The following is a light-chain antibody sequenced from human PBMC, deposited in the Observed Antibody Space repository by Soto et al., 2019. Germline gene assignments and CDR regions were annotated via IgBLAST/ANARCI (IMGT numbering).Light chain of an antibody. V-gene: IGKV3-20*01. J-gene: IGKJ1*01. Sequence: EIVLTQSPGTLSLSPGERATLSCRASQSVSNNYLAWYQQKPGQAPRLLIYVASNRATGIPDRFSGSGSGTDFTLTISRLEPEDFAVYYCQQYGSSGTFGQATKVDIK. CDR1: QSVSNNY. CDR2: VAS. CDR3: QQYGSSGT.